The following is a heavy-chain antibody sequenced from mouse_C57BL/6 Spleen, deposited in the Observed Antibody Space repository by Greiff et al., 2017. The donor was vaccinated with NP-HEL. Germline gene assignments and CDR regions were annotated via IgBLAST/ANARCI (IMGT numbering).Heavy chain of an antibody. Sequence: EVMLVESGEGLVKPGGSLKLSCAASGFTFSSYAMSWVRQTPEKRLEWVAYISSGGDYIYYADTVKGRFTISRDNARNTLYLQMSSLKSEDTAMYYCTRGSNYYGSSYNWYFDVWGTGTTVTVSS. CDR2: ISSGGDYI. J-gene: IGHJ1*03. D-gene: IGHD1-1*01. CDR1: GFTFSSYA. CDR3: TRGSNYYGSSYNWYFDV. V-gene: IGHV5-9-1*02.